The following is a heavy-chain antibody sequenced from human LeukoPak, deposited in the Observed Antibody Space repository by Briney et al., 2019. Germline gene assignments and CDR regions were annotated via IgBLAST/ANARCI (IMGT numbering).Heavy chain of an antibody. CDR3: ARAEGITIFGVVTLTYFDY. CDR2: ISXXRSDI. J-gene: IGHJ4*02. Sequence: ISXXRSDIYYADSGKGRFTISRDNAKNSLYLQMNSLRAEDTAVYYCARAEGITIFGVVTLTYFDYWGQGTLVTVSS. D-gene: IGHD3-3*01. V-gene: IGHV3-21*01.